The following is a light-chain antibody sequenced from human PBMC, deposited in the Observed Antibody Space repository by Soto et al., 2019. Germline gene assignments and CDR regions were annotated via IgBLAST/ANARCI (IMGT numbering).Light chain of an antibody. V-gene: IGKV1-5*01. CDR3: QQYDSYSWT. CDR2: VVS. CDR1: QSVSNW. Sequence: DIQMTQSPSTLSASVGERVTITCRASQSVSNWLAWYQQKPGKAPKVLIYVVSSLDRGVPSRFSGSGSGTELILTISSLQPDDFATYYCQQYDSYSWTFGQGTKVEMK. J-gene: IGKJ1*01.